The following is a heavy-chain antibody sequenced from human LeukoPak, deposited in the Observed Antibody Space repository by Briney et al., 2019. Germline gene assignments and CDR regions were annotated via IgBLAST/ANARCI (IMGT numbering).Heavy chain of an antibody. CDR3: AKEEVSADFDH. CDR1: GFTFSSYG. J-gene: IGHJ4*02. D-gene: IGHD1-14*01. V-gene: IGHV3-30*18. Sequence: PGGSLRLSCAASGFTFSSYGMHWVRQAPGKGLEWVAVISYDGSNKYYADSVKGRFTISRDNSKNTLYLQMNSLRAEDTAVYYCAKEEVSADFDHLGQGTLVTVSS. CDR2: ISYDGSNK.